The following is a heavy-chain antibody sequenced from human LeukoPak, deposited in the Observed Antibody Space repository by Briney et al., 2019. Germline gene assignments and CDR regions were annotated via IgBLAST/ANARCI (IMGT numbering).Heavy chain of an antibody. CDR3: ARGPYSYNYDIPVDYFDY. D-gene: IGHD3-9*01. CDR1: GFTLSDYY. CDR2: ISSSSSYT. Sequence: GGSLRLSCAASGFTLSDYYMSWIRQAPGKGLEGVSYISSSSSYTNVADSVKGRFTISRDNAKNSLYLQMNSLRAEDTAVYYCARGPYSYNYDIPVDYFDYWGQGTLVTVSS. V-gene: IGHV3-11*06. J-gene: IGHJ4*02.